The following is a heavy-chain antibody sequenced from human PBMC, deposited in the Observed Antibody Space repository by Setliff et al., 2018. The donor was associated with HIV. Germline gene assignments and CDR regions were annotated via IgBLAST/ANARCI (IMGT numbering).Heavy chain of an antibody. V-gene: IGHV4-39*07. J-gene: IGHJ4*02. D-gene: IGHD3-22*01. CDR3: ARGLYYDSKSLDY. CDR1: GGSISSSSYY. CDR2: MYYGGST. Sequence: SETQSLTCTVSGGSISSSSYYWGWIRQSPGKGLEWIGSMYYGGSTFYNPSLKSRVTISEDTSKNQVSLKLSSMTAADTAIYYCARGLYYDSKSLDYWGQGTLVTVSS.